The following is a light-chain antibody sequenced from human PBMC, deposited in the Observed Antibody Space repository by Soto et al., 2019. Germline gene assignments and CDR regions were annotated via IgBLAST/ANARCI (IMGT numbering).Light chain of an antibody. J-gene: IGLJ2*01. Sequence: QSALTQPASVSGSPGQSITISCTGTSSDVGGYNYVSWYQQHPGKAPKLLIYGVNNRPSGVSNRFSGSKSDNTASLTISGLQAEDEADYSCSSYTSGSTLVVFGGGTKLTVL. CDR2: GVN. V-gene: IGLV2-14*01. CDR3: SSYTSGSTLVV. CDR1: SSDVGGYNY.